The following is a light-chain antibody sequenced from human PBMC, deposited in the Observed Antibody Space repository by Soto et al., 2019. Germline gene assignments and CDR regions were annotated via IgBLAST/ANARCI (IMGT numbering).Light chain of an antibody. CDR1: QDISGA. J-gene: IGKJ5*01. CDR2: DVS. Sequence: AIQVTQSPSSLSASVGDRVTITCRASQDISGALAWYQQKPGKAPKLLIYDVSTLASGVPSRFSGSGSGTEFTLTISSLQPEHFGTYYCQQFNSYPITFGHGTRLEIK. V-gene: IGKV1-13*02. CDR3: QQFNSYPIT.